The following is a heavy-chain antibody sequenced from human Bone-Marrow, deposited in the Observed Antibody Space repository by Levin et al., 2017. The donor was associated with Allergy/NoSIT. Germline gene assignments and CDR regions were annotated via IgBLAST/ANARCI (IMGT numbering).Heavy chain of an antibody. CDR1: VYTFTSYN. CDR2: INPNSGNT. V-gene: IGHV1-8*01. D-gene: IGHD2-15*01. Sequence: ASVKVSCKPSVYTFTSYNVYWVRQATGQGLEWMGYINPNSGNTAYARKFQGRVTMTRNSSITTAYMELSSLRSEDTAMYYCARGDCYSGSCYGPDWFDPWGQGTQVTVSS. J-gene: IGHJ5*02. CDR3: ARGDCYSGSCYGPDWFDP.